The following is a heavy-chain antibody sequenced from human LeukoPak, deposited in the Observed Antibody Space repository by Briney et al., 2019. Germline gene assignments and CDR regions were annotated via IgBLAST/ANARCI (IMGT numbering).Heavy chain of an antibody. V-gene: IGHV1-2*06. D-gene: IGHD5-18*01. Sequence: GASVKVSCKASGYTFSGYYLHWVRQAPGQGLEWMGHIDPNSGGTKYAQKFQGRVTMTRGTSTTSAYMELSSLIFDDTAVHYCARDLGYGYGSVWHKYFDYWGHGTLVTVSS. J-gene: IGHJ4*01. CDR2: IDPNSGGT. CDR3: ARDLGYGYGSVWHKYFDY. CDR1: GYTFSGYY.